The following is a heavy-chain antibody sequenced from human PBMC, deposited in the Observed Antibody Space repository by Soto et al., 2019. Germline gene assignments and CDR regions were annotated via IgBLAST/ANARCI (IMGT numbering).Heavy chain of an antibody. J-gene: IGHJ6*02. CDR2: IYYSGST. V-gene: IGHV4-39*01. D-gene: IGHD2-21*02. Sequence: SETLSLTCTVSGGSISSSSYYWGWIRQPPGKGLEWIGSIYYSGSTYYNPSLKSRVTISVDTSKNQFSLKLSSVTAADTAVYYCARHGWLLYYYYGMDVWGQGTTVTVS. CDR1: GGSISSSSYY. CDR3: ARHGWLLYYYYGMDV.